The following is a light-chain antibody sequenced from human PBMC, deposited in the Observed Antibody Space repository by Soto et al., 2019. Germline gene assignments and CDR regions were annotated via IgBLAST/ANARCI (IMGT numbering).Light chain of an antibody. CDR2: EGS. CDR3: CSYAGSHYV. V-gene: IGLV2-23*01. CDR1: SSDVGSYNL. Sequence: QSVLTQPASVSGSPGQSITISCTGTSSDVGSYNLVSWYQQHPGKAPKLMIYEGSKRPSGVSNRFSGSKSGNTASLTISGLQAGDEADYYCCSYAGSHYVFGTGTKVTVL. J-gene: IGLJ1*01.